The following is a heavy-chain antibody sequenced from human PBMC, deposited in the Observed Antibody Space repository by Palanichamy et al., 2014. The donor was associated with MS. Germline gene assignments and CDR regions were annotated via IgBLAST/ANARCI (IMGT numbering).Heavy chain of an antibody. Sequence: QLQLQESGPGLVKPSETLSLTCTVSGGSISISTYYWGWIRQPPGKGLEWIGSIYYSGSTYYNPSLKSRVTISADTSKNQFSLQLSSVTAADTAVYYCGRLQGAYGSGSYSPFDFWGQGTLVTVSS. J-gene: IGHJ4*02. CDR1: GGSISISTYY. V-gene: IGHV4-39*01. D-gene: IGHD3-10*01. CDR2: IYYSGST. CDR3: GRLQGAYGSGSYSPFDF.